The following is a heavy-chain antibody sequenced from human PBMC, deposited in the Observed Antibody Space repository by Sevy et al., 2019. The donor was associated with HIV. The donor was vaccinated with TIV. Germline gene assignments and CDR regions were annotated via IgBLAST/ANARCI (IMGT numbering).Heavy chain of an antibody. J-gene: IGHJ4*02. Sequence: GGSLRLSCAASGFTFDDYGMSWVRQAPGKGLEWVSGINWNGGSTGYADSVKGRFTISRNNAKNSLYLQMNSLRAEDTALYYYARGTLRRGYSYGFYDYWGQGTLVTVSS. CDR2: INWNGGST. V-gene: IGHV3-20*04. CDR1: GFTFDDYG. CDR3: ARGTLRRGYSYGFYDY. D-gene: IGHD5-18*01.